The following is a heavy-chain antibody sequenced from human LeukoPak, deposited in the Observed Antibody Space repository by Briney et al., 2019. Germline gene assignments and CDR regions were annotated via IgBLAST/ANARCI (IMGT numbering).Heavy chain of an antibody. J-gene: IGHJ3*01. D-gene: IGHD1-26*01. Sequence: GGSLRLSCATSGFTFNTYAMSWVRQAPGRGLEWVSSISDSGDATYYAASVKGRFTTSRDNSKNMLYLQMNSLRAEDTAVYYCAKWSFGYSGSYSALDVWGQGTMVTVSS. CDR1: GFTFNTYA. V-gene: IGHV3-23*01. CDR3: AKWSFGYSGSYSALDV. CDR2: ISDSGDAT.